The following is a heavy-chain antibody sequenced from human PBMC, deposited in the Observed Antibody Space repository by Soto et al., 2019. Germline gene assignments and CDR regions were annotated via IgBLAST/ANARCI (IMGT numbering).Heavy chain of an antibody. Sequence: EPLSLTXTFSGGSISSSTYYWGWIRQPPGKGLEWIGSIYYSGSTYYNPSLKSRVTISVDTSKNQFSLKLSSVTAADTAVYYCARHDYSNSYAGRNWFDPWGQGTLVTVSS. D-gene: IGHD4-4*01. J-gene: IGHJ5*02. V-gene: IGHV4-39*01. CDR3: ARHDYSNSYAGRNWFDP. CDR2: IYYSGST. CDR1: GGSISSSTYY.